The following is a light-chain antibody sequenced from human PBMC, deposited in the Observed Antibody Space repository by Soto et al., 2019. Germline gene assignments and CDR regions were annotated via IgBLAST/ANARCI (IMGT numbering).Light chain of an antibody. CDR2: DAS. CDR1: QSISSW. CDR3: QQYNSYSRA. J-gene: IGKJ1*01. Sequence: DIQMTQSPSTLSASVGDRVTITCRASQSISSWLAWYQQKPGKAPKLLIYDASSLESGVPSRFSGSGSGTEFTLTSSSPQPDDFATYYCQQYNSYSRAFGQGTKVEIK. V-gene: IGKV1-5*01.